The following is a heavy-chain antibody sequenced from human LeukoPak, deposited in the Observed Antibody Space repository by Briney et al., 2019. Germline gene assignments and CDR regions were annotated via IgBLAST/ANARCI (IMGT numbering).Heavy chain of an antibody. CDR3: AKDPYYYGRPYYFDY. D-gene: IGHD3-10*01. J-gene: IGHJ4*02. CDR2: ISGSGGST. V-gene: IGHV3-23*01. Sequence: GGSLRLSCAASGFTFSSYATSWVRQAPGKGLEWVSAISGSGGSTYYADSVKGRFTISRDNSKNTLYLQMNSLRAEDTAVYYCAKDPYYYGRPYYFDYWGQGTLVTVSS. CDR1: GFTFSSYA.